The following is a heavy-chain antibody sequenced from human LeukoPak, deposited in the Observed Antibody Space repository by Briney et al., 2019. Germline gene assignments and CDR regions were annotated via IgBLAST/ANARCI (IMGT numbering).Heavy chain of an antibody. V-gene: IGHV3-64D*06. J-gene: IGHJ4*02. CDR1: GFTFSSYA. CDR3: VKGGSLIQLPYPFDY. CDR2: ISSNGGST. D-gene: IGHD5-18*01. Sequence: GGSLRLSCSASGFTFSSYAMHWVRQAPGKGPEYVSAISSNGGSTYYADSVKGRFTISRDNSKYTLYLQMSSLRAEDTAVYYCVKGGSLIQLPYPFDYWGQGTLVTVSS.